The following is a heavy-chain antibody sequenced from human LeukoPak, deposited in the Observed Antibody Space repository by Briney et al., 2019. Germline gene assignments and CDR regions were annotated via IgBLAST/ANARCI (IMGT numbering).Heavy chain of an antibody. Sequence: PGGSLRLSCVASGFNFNDHTMHWVRHPPGKGLEWVGLITWDGRTTYYADSLKGQFTISRDNSRNSLFLQIHSLKNEDSGLYYCAKAGTGHDDIPEYYFDFLGRGTVVTVS. CDR1: GFNFNDHT. CDR2: ITWDGRTT. V-gene: IGHV3-43*01. CDR3: AKAGTGHDDIPEYYFDF. D-gene: IGHD5-12*01. J-gene: IGHJ4*02.